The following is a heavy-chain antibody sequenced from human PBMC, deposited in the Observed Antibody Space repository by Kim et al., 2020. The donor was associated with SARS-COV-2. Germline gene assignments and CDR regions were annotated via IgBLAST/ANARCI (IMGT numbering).Heavy chain of an antibody. CDR2: ISGSGGST. D-gene: IGHD3-9*01. CDR3: AKARNFDLLLPYFFDY. CDR1: GFTFSSYA. J-gene: IGHJ4*02. V-gene: IGHV3-23*01. Sequence: GGSLRLSCAASGFTFSSYAMSWVRQAPGKGLEWVSAISGSGGSTYYADSVKGRFTISRDNSKNTLYLQMNSLRAEDTAVYYCAKARNFDLLLPYFFDYWGQGTLVTVSS.